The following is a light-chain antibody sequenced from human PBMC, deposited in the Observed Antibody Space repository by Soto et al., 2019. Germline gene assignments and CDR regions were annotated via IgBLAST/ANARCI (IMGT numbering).Light chain of an antibody. CDR1: QSVSSSY. V-gene: IGKV3-20*01. J-gene: IGKJ5*01. CDR2: GAS. CDR3: QQYGSSLIT. Sequence: EIGLTQSPGTLSLSPGERATLSCRASQSVSSSYLAWYQQKPGQAPRLLIYGASSRATGIPDRFSGSGSGTDFTLTISRLEPEDFAVYYCQQYGSSLITFGQGNDWRL.